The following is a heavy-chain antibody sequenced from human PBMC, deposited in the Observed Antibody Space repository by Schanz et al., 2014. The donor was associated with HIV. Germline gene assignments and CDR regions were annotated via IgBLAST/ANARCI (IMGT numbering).Heavy chain of an antibody. Sequence: QIQLVQSGAEVKKPGASVKVSCRASGYTFTTYGITWVRQAPGQGLEWMGWISGYKGNTNYAQKLQGRVTMTTDTSTSTAYMELRSLSSDDTAVYYCASVGSGSYYVRYFDYGGQGTLVTVSS. CDR3: ASVGSGSYYVRYFDY. CDR2: ISGYKGNT. J-gene: IGHJ4*02. V-gene: IGHV1-18*01. CDR1: GYTFTTYG. D-gene: IGHD3-10*01.